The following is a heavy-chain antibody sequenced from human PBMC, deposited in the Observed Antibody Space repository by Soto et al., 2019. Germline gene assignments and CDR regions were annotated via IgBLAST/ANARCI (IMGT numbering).Heavy chain of an antibody. CDR2: IKSKTDGGTT. J-gene: IGHJ6*03. CDR1: GFTFSNAW. CDR3: TTPIVVVPAAKVYYYMDV. V-gene: IGHV3-15*01. Sequence: EVQLVESGGGLVKPGGSLRLSCAASGFTFSNAWMSWVRQAPGKGLEWVGRIKSKTDGGTTDYAAPVKGRFTISRDDSKNTLYLQMNSLKTEDTAVYYCTTPIVVVPAAKVYYYMDVWGKGTTVTVSS. D-gene: IGHD2-2*01.